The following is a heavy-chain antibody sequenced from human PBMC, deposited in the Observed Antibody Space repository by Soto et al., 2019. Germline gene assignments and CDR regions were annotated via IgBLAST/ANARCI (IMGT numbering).Heavy chain of an antibody. Sequence: EVQLMESGGGLVQPGGSLRLSCVTSGFSFSSSWMAWVRQAPGKGLEWVADIKKDGTEINYVDSVKGRVTISRDNAMNSLYLQMDSLRVEDTAVYYCGIDPYYGAIDYWGLGTQVIVSS. CDR1: GFSFSSSW. CDR3: GIDPYYGAIDY. D-gene: IGHD3-10*01. J-gene: IGHJ4*02. CDR2: IKKDGTEI. V-gene: IGHV3-7*01.